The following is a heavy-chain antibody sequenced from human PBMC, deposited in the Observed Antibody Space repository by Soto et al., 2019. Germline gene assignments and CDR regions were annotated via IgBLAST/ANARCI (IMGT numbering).Heavy chain of an antibody. Sequence: GGSLRLSCTASGFTFGDYAMSWVRQAPGKGLEWVGFIRSKAYGGTTEYAASVKGRFTISRDGSKSIAYLQMNSLKTEDTAVYYCTRDRGPTVTWFDPWGQGTLVTVSS. J-gene: IGHJ5*02. CDR2: IRSKAYGGTT. CDR1: GFTFGDYA. V-gene: IGHV3-49*04. D-gene: IGHD4-17*01. CDR3: TRDRGPTVTWFDP.